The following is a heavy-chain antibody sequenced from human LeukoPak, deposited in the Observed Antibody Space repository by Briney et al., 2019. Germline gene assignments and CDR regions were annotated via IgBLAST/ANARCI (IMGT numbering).Heavy chain of an antibody. CDR3: ARGNTFGGVIVEGWYFDY. CDR1: GFTFSSYA. V-gene: IGHV3-23*01. Sequence: PGGSLRLSCAASGFTFSSYAMSWVRQAPGKGLEWVSAISGSGGSTYYADSVKGRFTISRDNSKNTLYLQMNSLRAEDTAVYYCARGNTFGGVIVEGWYFDYWGQGTLVTVSS. D-gene: IGHD3-16*02. CDR2: ISGSGGST. J-gene: IGHJ4*02.